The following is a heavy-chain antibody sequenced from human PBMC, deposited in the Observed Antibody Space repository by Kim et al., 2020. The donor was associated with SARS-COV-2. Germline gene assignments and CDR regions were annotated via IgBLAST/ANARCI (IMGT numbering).Heavy chain of an antibody. CDR2: TTPSGDSP. Sequence: ASVKVSCKASGYTFTSNHMHWVRQAPGQGLEWMGLTTPSGDSPSYSQRFQGRLTMTTDTSTSTVYMELSSLRSDDTAVYFCARDLSDNWTFDYWGQGTLVTVSS. CDR1: GYTFTSNH. J-gene: IGHJ4*02. D-gene: IGHD1-20*01. V-gene: IGHV1-46*01. CDR3: ARDLSDNWTFDY.